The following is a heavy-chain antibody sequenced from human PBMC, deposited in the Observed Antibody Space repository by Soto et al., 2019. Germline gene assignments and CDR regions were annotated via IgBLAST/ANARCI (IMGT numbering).Heavy chain of an antibody. D-gene: IGHD2-8*01. J-gene: IGHJ6*02. Sequence: GASVQVSCQASGYSFTDYHIHWVRQAPGQGLEWLGRVNPKSGGTSTAQKFQDWVTMTRDRSISTVYMELTRLRSDDTAVYFCARGHSTDCSNGVCSFFYNHEMDVWGQGTTVTVSS. CDR3: ARGHSTDCSNGVCSFFYNHEMDV. CDR1: GYSFTDYH. CDR2: VNPKSGGT. V-gene: IGHV1-2*04.